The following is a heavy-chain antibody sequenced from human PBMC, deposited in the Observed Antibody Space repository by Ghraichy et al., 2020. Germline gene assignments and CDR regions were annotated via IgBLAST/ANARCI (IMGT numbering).Heavy chain of an antibody. J-gene: IGHJ4*02. D-gene: IGHD2-15*01. CDR3: ARDLCGGSCYSDY. V-gene: IGHV3-53*01. Sequence: GSLRLSCAASGFTVSSNYISWVRQAPGKGLEWVSVIYSGGSTYYADSVKGRFTISRDNSKNTLYLQMNSLRAEDTAVYYCARDLCGGSCYSDYWGQGTLVTVSS. CDR1: GFTVSSNY. CDR2: IYSGGST.